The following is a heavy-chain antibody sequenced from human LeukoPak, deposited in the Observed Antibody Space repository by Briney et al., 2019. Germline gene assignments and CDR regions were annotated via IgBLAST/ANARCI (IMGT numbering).Heavy chain of an antibody. V-gene: IGHV1-46*01. CDR2: IGPSGGTT. CDR3: ARDSDGPWDP. J-gene: IGHJ5*02. CDR1: GYTFTSYY. Sequence: ASVKVSCKASGYTFTSYYMHWVRQAPGQGLGWMGVIGPSGGTTSYAQKFQGRVTLTRDTSTSTVYMELSSLRSEDTAVYYCARDSDGPWDPWGQGTLVTVSS.